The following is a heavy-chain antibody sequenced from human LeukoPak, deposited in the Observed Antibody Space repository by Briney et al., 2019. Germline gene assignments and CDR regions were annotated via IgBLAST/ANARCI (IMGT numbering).Heavy chain of an antibody. J-gene: IGHJ4*02. CDR1: GFTFSSYN. CDR2: INSGSTYI. CDR3: ARVSLGNNYGSGSYDY. D-gene: IGHD3-10*01. Sequence: GGSLRLSCAASGFTFSSYNMNWVRQAPGKGLEWVSSINSGSTYINYADSVKGRFTISRDNAENSLYLQMSSLRAEDAAVYYCARVSLGNNYGSGSYDYWGQGTLVTVSS. V-gene: IGHV3-21*01.